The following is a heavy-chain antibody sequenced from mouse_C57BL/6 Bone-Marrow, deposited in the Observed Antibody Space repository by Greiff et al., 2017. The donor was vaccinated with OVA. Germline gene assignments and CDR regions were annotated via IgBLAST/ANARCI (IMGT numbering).Heavy chain of an antibody. Sequence: VQLQQSGPELVKPGASVKISCKASGYTFTDYYMNWVKQSHGKSLEWIGDINPNNGGTSYNQKFKGKATLTVDKSSSTAYMELRSLTSEDSAVYYCARAYSILDYWGQGTTLTVSS. CDR2: INPNNGGT. D-gene: IGHD2-5*01. V-gene: IGHV1-26*01. CDR3: ARAYSILDY. J-gene: IGHJ2*01. CDR1: GYTFTDYY.